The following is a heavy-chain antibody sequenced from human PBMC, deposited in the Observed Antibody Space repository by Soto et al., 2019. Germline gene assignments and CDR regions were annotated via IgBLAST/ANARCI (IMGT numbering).Heavy chain of an antibody. CDR1: GYKFIDYG. Sequence: SVKVSCKASGYKFIDYGISWVRQAPGQGLEWMGWVSVYSGSAKYGQNVQGRITMTTDTSTTTAYMELMSLRSDDTDVYYCAIDNRDSYGSSPYYFCGMDVWGVGTTVTVSS. CDR3: AIDNRDSYGSSPYYFCGMDV. CDR2: VSVYSGSA. J-gene: IGHJ6*02. D-gene: IGHD5-18*01. V-gene: IGHV1-18*04.